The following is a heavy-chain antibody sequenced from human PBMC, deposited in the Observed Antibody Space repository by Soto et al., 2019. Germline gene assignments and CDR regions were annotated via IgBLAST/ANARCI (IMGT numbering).Heavy chain of an antibody. V-gene: IGHV4-4*07. CDR3: ARARYYYDSSGSLFDP. Sequence: QVQLQESGPGLVKPSETLSLTCTVSGGSISSYYWSWIRQPAGKGLYWIGRIYTSGSTNYNPSLKSRVTMSVDTFKNQFSLKLSYVTAADTAVYYCARARYYYDSSGSLFDPWGQGTLVTVAS. J-gene: IGHJ5*02. D-gene: IGHD3-22*01. CDR1: GGSISSYY. CDR2: IYTSGST.